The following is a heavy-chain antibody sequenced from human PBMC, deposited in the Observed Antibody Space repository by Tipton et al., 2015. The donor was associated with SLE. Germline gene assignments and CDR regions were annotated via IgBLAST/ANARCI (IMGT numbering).Heavy chain of an antibody. D-gene: IGHD3-3*01. Sequence: TLSLTCAVSGYSIRTSDSNWWGWMRQPPGKGLEWIGYIYYRGTAYYNPSLRSRVTVSVDTSKNQFSLRRNSVTAVDTAVYYCARAFYDCGDAVDVWGQGTKFSVAS. J-gene: IGHJ3*01. CDR2: IYYRGTA. CDR3: ARAFYDCGDAVDV. CDR1: GYSIRTSDSNW. V-gene: IGHV4-28*03.